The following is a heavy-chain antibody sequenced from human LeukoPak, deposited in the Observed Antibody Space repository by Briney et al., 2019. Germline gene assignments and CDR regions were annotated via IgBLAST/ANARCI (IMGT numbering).Heavy chain of an antibody. J-gene: IGHJ3*02. V-gene: IGHV4-4*07. CDR3: ARLPGGDSGSVVAFDI. D-gene: IGHD2-21*02. CDR2: IYTSGST. Sequence: SETLSLTCAVSGGSISSYYWSWIRQSAGKGLEWIGRIYTSGSTNYNPSLKSRVTMSVDTSKNQFSLKLSFVTAADTAVYYCARLPGGDSGSVVAFDIWGQGTMVTVSS. CDR1: GGSISSYY.